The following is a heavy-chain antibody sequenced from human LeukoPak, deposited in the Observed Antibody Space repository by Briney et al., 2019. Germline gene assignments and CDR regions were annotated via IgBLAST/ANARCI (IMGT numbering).Heavy chain of an antibody. CDR3: ARGAVTGTEFDY. CDR2: ISYSGSS. V-gene: IGHV4-39*07. Sequence: SETLSLTCTVSGGSISSSRYYWGWIRQPPGKGLEWIASISYSGSSYYNPSLKSRVTISVDTSKNQVSLQLSSVTAADTAVYYCARGAVTGTEFDYWGQGTLVTVSS. J-gene: IGHJ4*02. D-gene: IGHD7-27*01. CDR1: GGSISSSRYY.